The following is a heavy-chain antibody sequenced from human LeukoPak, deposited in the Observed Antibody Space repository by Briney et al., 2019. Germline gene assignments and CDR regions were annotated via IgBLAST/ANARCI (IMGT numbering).Heavy chain of an antibody. Sequence: AXXKVSCKASGYTFTSYGISWVRQAPGQGLEWMGWISAYNGNTNYAQKLQGRVTMTTDTSTSTAYMELRSLRSDDTAVYYCARNPPEYYSSDYWGQGTLVTVSS. CDR1: GYTFTSYG. CDR3: ARNPPEYYSSDY. J-gene: IGHJ4*02. V-gene: IGHV1-18*01. D-gene: IGHD3-16*01. CDR2: ISAYNGNT.